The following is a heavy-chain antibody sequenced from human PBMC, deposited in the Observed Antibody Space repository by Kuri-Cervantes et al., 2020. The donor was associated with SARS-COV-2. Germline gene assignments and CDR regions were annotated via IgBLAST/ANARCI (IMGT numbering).Heavy chain of an antibody. J-gene: IGHJ4*02. CDR3: ARGGSPWNFDY. Sequence: SETLSLTCTVSGGSISSYYWSWIRQPPGKGLEWIGYIYYSGSTNYNPSLKSRVTISVDTSKNQFSLKLSSVTAADTAVYYCARGGSPWNFDYWGQGTLVTVSS. CDR1: GGSISSYY. D-gene: IGHD3-3*01. V-gene: IGHV4-59*08. CDR2: IYYSGST.